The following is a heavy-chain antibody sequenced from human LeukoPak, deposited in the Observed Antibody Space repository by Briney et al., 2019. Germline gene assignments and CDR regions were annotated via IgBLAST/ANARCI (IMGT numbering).Heavy chain of an antibody. CDR1: GLGFSSFS. V-gene: IGHV3-21*01. Sequence: GGSLRLSCAASGLGFSSFSFNWVRQAPGKGLEWVSSITPTTSYIYYADSVRGRFTISRENAKNSLYLQMNSLRAEDTAVYYCARLRRTSDSSGYYYYYDYWGQGTLVTVSS. CDR2: ITPTTSYI. CDR3: ARLRRTSDSSGYYYYYDY. D-gene: IGHD3-22*01. J-gene: IGHJ4*02.